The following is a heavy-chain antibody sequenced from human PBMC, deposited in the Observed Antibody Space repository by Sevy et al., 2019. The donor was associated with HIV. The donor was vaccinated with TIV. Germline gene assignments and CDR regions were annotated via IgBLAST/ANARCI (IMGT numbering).Heavy chain of an antibody. J-gene: IGHJ3*02. CDR3: ARFPPESAFDI. V-gene: IGHV3-30*04. CDR2: ISYDARNE. Sequence: GRSLRLSCAASGLTFSSYAMHWVRQGPGKGLEWVAVISYDARNEDYADSVKGRFTISRDNSKNTLYLQMNSLRAEDTAVYYCARFPPESAFDIWGQGTMVTVSS. CDR1: GLTFSSYA.